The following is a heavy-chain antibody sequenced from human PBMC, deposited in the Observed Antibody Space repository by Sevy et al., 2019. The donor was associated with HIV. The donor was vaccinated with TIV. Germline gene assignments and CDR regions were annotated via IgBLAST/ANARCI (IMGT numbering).Heavy chain of an antibody. CDR3: ARGKSGYGYALNY. J-gene: IGHJ4*02. CDR1: GFTVNSNY. Sequence: GGSLRLSCAASGFTVNSNYMTWVRQAPGKGLEGVSVIYSEGTTYHADSVKDRFTISRDNSKNTLYLQMNSLRAEDTAVYYCARGKSGYGYALNYWGQGTLVTVSS. D-gene: IGHD5-18*01. V-gene: IGHV3-66*01. CDR2: IYSEGTT.